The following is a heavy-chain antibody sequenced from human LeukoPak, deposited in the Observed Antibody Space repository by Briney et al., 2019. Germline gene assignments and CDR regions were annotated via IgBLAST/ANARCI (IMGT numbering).Heavy chain of an antibody. CDR3: ARTYYYDSSANWFDP. V-gene: IGHV4-59*12. Sequence: PSETLSLTCTVSGDSISSYYWSWIRQPPGKGLEWIGYIYYSGSTYYNPSLKSRVTISVDTSKNQFSLKLSSVTAADTAVYYCARTYYYDSSANWFDPWGQGTLVTVSS. J-gene: IGHJ5*02. CDR1: GDSISSYY. D-gene: IGHD3-22*01. CDR2: IYYSGST.